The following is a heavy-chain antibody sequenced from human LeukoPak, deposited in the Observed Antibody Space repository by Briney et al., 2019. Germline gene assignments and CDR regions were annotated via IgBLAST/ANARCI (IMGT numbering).Heavy chain of an antibody. V-gene: IGHV4-59*01. D-gene: IGHD4/OR15-4a*01. CDR1: GGSISSYY. CDR2: IYYSGST. CDR3: ARATNYEFYFDY. J-gene: IGHJ4*02. Sequence: PSETLSLTCTVSGGSISSYYWSWIRQPPGKGLEWIGYIYYSGSTNYNPSLKSRVTISVDTSKNQFSLKLSSVTAADTAVYYCARATNYEFYFDYWAQGTLVTVSS.